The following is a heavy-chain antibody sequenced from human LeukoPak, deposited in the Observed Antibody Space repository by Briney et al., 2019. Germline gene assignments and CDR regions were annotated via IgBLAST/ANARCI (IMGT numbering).Heavy chain of an antibody. D-gene: IGHD3-22*01. V-gene: IGHV1-2*02. CDR2: INPNSGAT. CDR3: ARGEYVISGYRNDAFDI. J-gene: IGHJ3*02. CDR1: GYTFTDYY. Sequence: ASVKVSCKASGYTFTDYYMHWVRQAPGQRLEWMGWINPNSGATKYAQKFQGRVIMTRDTSISTSYMELSRLTSDDTAVYYCARGEYVISGYRNDAFDIRGQGTMVTVSS.